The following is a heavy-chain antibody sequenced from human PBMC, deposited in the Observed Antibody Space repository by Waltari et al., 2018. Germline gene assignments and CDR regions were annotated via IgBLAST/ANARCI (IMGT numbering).Heavy chain of an antibody. CDR2: INPYTGVT. CDR3: ARLWDSNVGYLTRPMDV. J-gene: IGHJ6*02. V-gene: IGHV1-2*06. CDR1: GYPFIGYN. Sequence: QVQLVQSGSEVKKAGASVKVSCKASGYPFIGYNIYWVRQAPGQGLEWVGRINPYTGVTDYAQRFQDKVTVSRDTSISTAYMDMRRLRSDDTAVYFCARLWDSNVGYLTRPMDVWGQGTTVTVS. D-gene: IGHD3-16*01.